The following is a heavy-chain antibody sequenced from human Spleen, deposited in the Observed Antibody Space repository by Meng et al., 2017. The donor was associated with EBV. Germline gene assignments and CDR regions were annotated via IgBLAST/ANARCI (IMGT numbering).Heavy chain of an antibody. CDR2: ISYSGNT. Sequence: VPVQEVAPGLVKPSATPAPSCAAAGYSISIGYWWGRIRQPPGKGLEWIGYISYSGNTHYNPSLKSRVTMSIGTSKNQFSLNLSSVTAVDTAVYYCVRYNSGGNSRTFDYWGQGTLVTVSS. CDR1: GYSISIGYW. D-gene: IGHD1-26*01. CDR3: VRYNSGGNSRTFDY. V-gene: IGHV4-28*01. J-gene: IGHJ4*02.